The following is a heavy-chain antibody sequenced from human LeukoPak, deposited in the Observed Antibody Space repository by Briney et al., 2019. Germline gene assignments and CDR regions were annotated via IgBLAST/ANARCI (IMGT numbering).Heavy chain of an antibody. CDR1: GYTFTGYY. CDR3: ASERRVVPADPIEYYYYYMDV. V-gene: IGHV1-2*02. Sequence: VASVKVSCKASGYTFTGYYMHWVRQAPGQGLEWMGWINPNSGGTNYAQKFRGRVTMTRDTSISTAYMELSRLRSDDTAVYYCASERRVVPADPIEYYYYYMDVWGKGTTVTVSS. CDR2: INPNSGGT. J-gene: IGHJ6*03. D-gene: IGHD2-2*01.